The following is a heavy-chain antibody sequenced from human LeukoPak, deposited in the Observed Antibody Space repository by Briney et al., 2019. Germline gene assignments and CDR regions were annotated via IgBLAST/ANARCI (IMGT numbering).Heavy chain of an antibody. CDR3: ARFKTARYYFDY. CDR2: INHSGST. J-gene: IGHJ4*02. V-gene: IGHV4-34*01. D-gene: IGHD2-21*02. Sequence: GSLRLSCAASGFTFSDYSMNWVRQATGKGLEWIGEINHSGSTNYNPSLKSRVTISVDTSKNQFSLKLSSVTAADTAVYYCARFKTARYYFDYWGQGTLVTVSS. CDR1: GFTFSDYS.